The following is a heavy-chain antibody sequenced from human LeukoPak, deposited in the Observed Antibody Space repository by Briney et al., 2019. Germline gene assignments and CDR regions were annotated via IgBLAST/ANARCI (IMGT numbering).Heavy chain of an antibody. CDR1: AYTFTGYY. D-gene: IGHD2-15*01. CDR3: ARVFIYCSGGSCYCDY. CDR2: INPNSGGT. V-gene: IGHV1-2*02. Sequence: ASVKVSCKASAYTFTGYYMHWVRQAPGQGLEWMGWINPNSGGTNYAQKFQGRVTMTRDTSISTAYMELSRLRSDDTAVYYCARVFIYCSGGSCYCDYWGQGTLVTVSS. J-gene: IGHJ4*02.